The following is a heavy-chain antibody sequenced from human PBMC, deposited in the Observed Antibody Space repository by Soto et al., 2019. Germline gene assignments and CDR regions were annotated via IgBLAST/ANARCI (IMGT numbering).Heavy chain of an antibody. V-gene: IGHV3-23*01. Sequence: GGSLRLSCAASGFTFSSYAMTWVRQAPGKGLEWVSLIGGSGDITYFADSVRGRFTISRDNSKNTLFLQMNSLRAEDTAIYYCAKSPVSVNYYYFYMDVWGKGTTVTVSS. CDR3: AKSPVSVNYYYFYMDV. J-gene: IGHJ6*03. CDR2: IGGSGDIT. CDR1: GFTFSSYA. D-gene: IGHD4-4*01.